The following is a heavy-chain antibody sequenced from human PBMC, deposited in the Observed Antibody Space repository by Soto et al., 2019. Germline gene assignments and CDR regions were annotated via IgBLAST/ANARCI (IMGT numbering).Heavy chain of an antibody. CDR1: GGSFSGNY. J-gene: IGHJ6*02. CDR2: FSDSGGT. V-gene: IGHV4-34*01. Sequence: QVHLQQWGAGLLKPSETLSLICAVSGGSFSGNYWTWIRQPPGKGLEWIGEFSDSGGTNYNPSLKSRVTISEDMSKSQFSLKLSSVTAADTAVYYCARGNFYYGMDVWGQGTTVTVSS. CDR3: ARGNFYYGMDV.